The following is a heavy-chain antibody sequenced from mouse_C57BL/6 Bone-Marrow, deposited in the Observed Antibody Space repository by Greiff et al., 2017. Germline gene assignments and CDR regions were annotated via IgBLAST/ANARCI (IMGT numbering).Heavy chain of an antibody. J-gene: IGHJ3*01. CDR3: ARGYYGSRAWFAY. CDR2: ISDGGSYT. CDR1: GFTFSSYA. D-gene: IGHD1-1*01. Sequence: EVKLVESGGGLVKPGGSLKLSCAASGFTFSSYAMSWVRQTPEKRLEWVATISDGGSYTYYPDNVKGRFTISRDNAKNNLYLQMSHLKSEDTAMYYGARGYYGSRAWFAYWGQGTLITVSA. V-gene: IGHV5-4*03.